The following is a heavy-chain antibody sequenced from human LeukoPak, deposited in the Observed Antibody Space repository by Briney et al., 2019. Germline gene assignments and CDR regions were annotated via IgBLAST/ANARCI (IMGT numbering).Heavy chain of an antibody. CDR3: AREDRIAQADKAFDI. V-gene: IGHV3-33*01. CDR2: ICYDGGNR. CDR1: GFTFSNYA. Sequence: TGGSLRLSCAASGFTFSNYAMHWVRQAPGKRLEWVAFICYDGGNRYHADSVKGRFTISRDNSKNTLYLQLNSLRAEDTAVYYCAREDRIAQADKAFDIWGQGTMVTVSS. J-gene: IGHJ3*02. D-gene: IGHD6-13*01.